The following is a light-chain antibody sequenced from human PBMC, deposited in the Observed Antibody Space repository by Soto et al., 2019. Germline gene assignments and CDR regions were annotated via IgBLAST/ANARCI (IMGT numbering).Light chain of an antibody. V-gene: IGKV3-20*01. CDR1: QSVSNNY. J-gene: IGKJ2*01. Sequence: EIVLTQSPGTLSLSPGERATLSCRASQSVSNNYLAWYQHKPGQAPRLLIYDASIRATGIPDRFSGSGSGTDFTLTISRLEPEDFAVYFCQQYDSSPMYTFGQGTKLEIK. CDR2: DAS. CDR3: QQYDSSPMYT.